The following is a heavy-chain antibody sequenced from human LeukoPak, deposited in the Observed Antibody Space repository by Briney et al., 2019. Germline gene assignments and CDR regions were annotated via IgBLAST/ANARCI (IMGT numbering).Heavy chain of an antibody. CDR2: ISYDGSNK. V-gene: IGHV3-30-3*01. CDR3: ARGYQLMGLDY. CDR1: GFTFSSYA. D-gene: IGHD2-2*01. Sequence: GGSLRLSCAASGFTFSSYAMHWVRQAPGKGLEWVAVISYDGSNKYYADSVKGRFTISRDNAKNTLYLQMNSLRAEDTAVYYCARGYQLMGLDYWDQGTLVTVSS. J-gene: IGHJ4*02.